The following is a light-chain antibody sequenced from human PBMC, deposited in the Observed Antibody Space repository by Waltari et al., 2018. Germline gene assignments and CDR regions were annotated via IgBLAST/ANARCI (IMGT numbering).Light chain of an antibody. CDR3: QQRSNWPPAIT. V-gene: IGKV3-11*01. CDR1: QSVSNY. CDR2: DAS. J-gene: IGKJ5*01. Sequence: EIVLTQSPATLSLSPGERATLSCRASQSVSNYLAWYQKKPGRAPRLLIYDASNRATGIPTRFSGSGSGTDFTLTISSLEAEDFAVYYCQQRSNWPPAITFGQGTRLEIK.